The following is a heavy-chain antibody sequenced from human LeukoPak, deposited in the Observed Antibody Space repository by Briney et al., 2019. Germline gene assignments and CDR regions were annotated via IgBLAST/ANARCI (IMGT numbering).Heavy chain of an antibody. D-gene: IGHD2-2*01. Sequence: ASVKVSCKASGYTFTDYYIHWVRQAPGQGLEWMAWINPNSGGTYYAQNFHDRITLTRDTSISTAYMELSRLRSDDTAIYYCARANAIYCSSTSCLFDYWGQGTLVTVSS. V-gene: IGHV1-2*02. CDR3: ARANAIYCSSTSCLFDY. J-gene: IGHJ4*02. CDR1: GYTFTDYY. CDR2: INPNSGGT.